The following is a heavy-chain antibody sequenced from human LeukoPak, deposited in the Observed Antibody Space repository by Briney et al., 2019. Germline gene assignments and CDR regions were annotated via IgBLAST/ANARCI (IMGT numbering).Heavy chain of an antibody. CDR2: IYHSGST. V-gene: IGHV4-38-2*01. J-gene: IGHJ2*01. D-gene: IGHD3-3*01. Sequence: PSETLSLTCAVSGYSISSGYYWGWIRQPPGKGLEWIGSIYHSGSTYYNPSLKSRVTISVDTSKNQFSLKLSSVTAADTAVYYCANLYYDFWSGYSDYWYFDLWGRGTLVTVSS. CDR1: GYSISSGYY. CDR3: ANLYYDFWSGYSDYWYFDL.